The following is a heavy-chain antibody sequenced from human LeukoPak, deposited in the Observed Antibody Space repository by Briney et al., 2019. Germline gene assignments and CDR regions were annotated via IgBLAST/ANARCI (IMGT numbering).Heavy chain of an antibody. CDR3: AKDSNRAYDFWSGN. CDR2: ISGSGGST. D-gene: IGHD3-3*01. CDR1: GFTFTTYA. Sequence: GGSLRLSCAASGFTFTTYAMSWVRQAPGKGLEWVSAISGSGGSTYYADSVKGRLTISRDNSKNTLYLQMNSLRAEDTAVYYCAKDSNRAYDFWSGNWGQGTLVTVSS. V-gene: IGHV3-23*01. J-gene: IGHJ4*02.